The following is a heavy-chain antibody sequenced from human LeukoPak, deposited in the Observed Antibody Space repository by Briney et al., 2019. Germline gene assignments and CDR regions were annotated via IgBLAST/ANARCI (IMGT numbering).Heavy chain of an antibody. Sequence: AGGSLRLSCAASGFTFSSYGMHWVRQAPGKGLEWVAFIRYDGSNKYYADSVKGRFTISRVNSKNTLYLQMNSLRAEDTAVYYCAKMESIAVAGDAFDIWGQGTMVTVSS. D-gene: IGHD6-19*01. CDR1: GFTFSSYG. CDR2: IRYDGSNK. CDR3: AKMESIAVAGDAFDI. V-gene: IGHV3-30*02. J-gene: IGHJ3*02.